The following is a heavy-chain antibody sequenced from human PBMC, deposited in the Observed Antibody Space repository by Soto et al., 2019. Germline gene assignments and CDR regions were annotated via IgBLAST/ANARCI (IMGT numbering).Heavy chain of an antibody. Sequence: LRLSCAASGFIFSSYWMHWVRQVPGKGLVWVARMNEDGGTTDYADSVKGRFTISRDNAKNTLYLQMNSLRVEDTAVYYCASDLSGRADVWGQGNTVNVSS. CDR3: ASDLSGRADV. J-gene: IGHJ6*02. D-gene: IGHD3-10*01. CDR2: MNEDGGTT. CDR1: GFIFSSYW. V-gene: IGHV3-74*01.